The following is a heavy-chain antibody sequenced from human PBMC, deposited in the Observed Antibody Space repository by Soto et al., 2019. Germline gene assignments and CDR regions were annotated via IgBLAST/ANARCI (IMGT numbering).Heavy chain of an antibody. D-gene: IGHD1-26*01. J-gene: IGHJ5*02. Sequence: PSETLSLTCTVSGGPISSNDFYWSWIRQPPGKGLEWIGYVYYSGSTSYNPSLKSRVTISRDTSKNQFSLDLNSVTPADTAVYYCARVKRSTSRFDPWGQGTRVTVSS. V-gene: IGHV4-61*08. CDR1: GGPISSNDFY. CDR2: VYYSGST. CDR3: ARVKRSTSRFDP.